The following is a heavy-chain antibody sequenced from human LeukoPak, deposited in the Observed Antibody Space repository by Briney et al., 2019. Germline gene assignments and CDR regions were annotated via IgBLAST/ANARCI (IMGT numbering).Heavy chain of an antibody. CDR3: ARDSYYYENKFDY. CDR1: GFTFSSYS. D-gene: IGHD3-22*01. CDR2: ISSSSSTI. V-gene: IGHV3-48*04. Sequence: GGSLRLSCAASGFTFSSYSMNWVRQAPGKGLEWVSYISSSSSTIYYADSVKGRFTISRDNAKNSLYLQMNSLRAEDTAVYYCARDSYYYENKFDYWGQGTLVTVSS. J-gene: IGHJ4*02.